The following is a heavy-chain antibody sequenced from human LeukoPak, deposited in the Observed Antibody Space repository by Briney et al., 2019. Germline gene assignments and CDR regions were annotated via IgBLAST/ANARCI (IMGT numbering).Heavy chain of an antibody. V-gene: IGHV4-59*01. CDR1: GGSISSYY. CDR2: IYYSGST. Sequence: SETLSLTCTVSGGSISSYYWSWIRQPPGKGLEWIGYIYYSGSTNYNPSLKSRVTISVDTSKNQFSLKLSSVTAADTAVYYCASSMGRPQIVVVPAAISYKDGDAFDIWGQGTMVTVSS. CDR3: ASSMGRPQIVVVPAAISYKDGDAFDI. D-gene: IGHD2-2*01. J-gene: IGHJ3*02.